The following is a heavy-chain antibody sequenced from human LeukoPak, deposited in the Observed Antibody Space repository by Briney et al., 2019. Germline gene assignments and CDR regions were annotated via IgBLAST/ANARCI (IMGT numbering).Heavy chain of an antibody. J-gene: IGHJ6*03. CDR3: ARVPKTDIVVVPAAWDYYYYYMDV. V-gene: IGHV4-34*01. CDR2: VDPNGTT. D-gene: IGHD2-2*01. Sequence: SETLSLTCAVYGGAFSGYSWSWIRQPPGKGLEWIGEVDPNGTTNYNPSLKSRVTVSVDTSKNQFSLKLSSVTAADTAVYYCARVPKTDIVVVPAAWDYYYYYMDVWGKGTTVTVSS. CDR1: GGAFSGYS.